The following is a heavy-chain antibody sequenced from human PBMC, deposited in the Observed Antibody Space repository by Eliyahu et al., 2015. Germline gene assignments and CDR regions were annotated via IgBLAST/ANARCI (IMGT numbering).Heavy chain of an antibody. CDR1: GYEFRTXS. CDR3: ARDWDYGSRSALHRPED. D-gene: IGHD3-10*01. Sequence: EVHLVESGGGLVKTGGSLRLSCAASGYEFRTXSMNWVRQVPGKGPGWVSYISSGGSIKFYAASVKGRFTISRDNDKMSVFLQMNSLTVEDTGVYYCARDWDYGSRSALHRPEDWGQGTLVAVSS. J-gene: IGHJ4*02. CDR2: ISSGGSIK. V-gene: IGHV3-21*01.